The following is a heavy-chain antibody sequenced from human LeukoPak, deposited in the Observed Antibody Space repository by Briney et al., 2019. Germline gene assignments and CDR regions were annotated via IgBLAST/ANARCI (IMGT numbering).Heavy chain of an antibody. CDR2: ISGSGGST. D-gene: IGHD6-19*01. Sequence: PGGSLRLPCAASGFTFSSYAMSWVRQAPGKGLEWVSAISGSGGSTYYADSVKGRFTISRDNSKNTLYLQMNSLRAEDTAVYYCAKGTYSSGWSIDYWGQGTLVTVSS. CDR3: AKGTYSSGWSIDY. J-gene: IGHJ4*02. CDR1: GFTFSSYA. V-gene: IGHV3-23*01.